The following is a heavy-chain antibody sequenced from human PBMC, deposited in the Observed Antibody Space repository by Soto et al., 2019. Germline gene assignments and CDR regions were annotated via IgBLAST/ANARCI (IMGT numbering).Heavy chain of an antibody. Sequence: ASVKVSCKGSGYTFTGYYVHWVRQAPVQVLEWMGWINPNSGDTYLAQRFQGRVTMNRDTSIGTAYMELRGLTSDDTAEYYCAKGGAIVAAGTRVYLYNAMDVWRQGNTVTGS. CDR1: GYTFTGYY. CDR2: INPNSGDT. CDR3: AKGGAIVAAGTRVYLYNAMDV. V-gene: IGHV1-2*02. J-gene: IGHJ6*02. D-gene: IGHD1-26*01.